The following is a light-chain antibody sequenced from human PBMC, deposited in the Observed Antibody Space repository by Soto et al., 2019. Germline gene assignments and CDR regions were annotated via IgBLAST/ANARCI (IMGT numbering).Light chain of an antibody. CDR2: DVI. CDR3: SAYTSSSTLGV. J-gene: IGLJ1*01. Sequence: QSALTQPASVSGSPGQSITISFTVTISDVVVYNYVSFYQQHPFKAPKLMIYDVINLRSLFSNRFSVSNSGNTSSLTISWLXAEDEAAYYGSAYTSSSTLGVFGTGTKVTVL. V-gene: IGLV2-14*01. CDR1: ISDVVVYNY.